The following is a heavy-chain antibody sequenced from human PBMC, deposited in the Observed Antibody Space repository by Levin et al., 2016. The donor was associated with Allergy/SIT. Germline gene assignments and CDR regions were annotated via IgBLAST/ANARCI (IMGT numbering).Heavy chain of an antibody. D-gene: IGHD6-19*01. CDR2: INSDGSST. V-gene: IGHV3-74*01. J-gene: IGHJ4*02. CDR3: ARASALQWLIDY. Sequence: GGSLRLSCAASGFTFSSYWMHWVRQAPGKGLVWVSRINSDGSSTSYADSVKGRFTISRDNAKNTLYLQMNSLRAEDTAVYYCARASALQWLIDYWGQGTLVTVSS. CDR1: GFTFSSYW.